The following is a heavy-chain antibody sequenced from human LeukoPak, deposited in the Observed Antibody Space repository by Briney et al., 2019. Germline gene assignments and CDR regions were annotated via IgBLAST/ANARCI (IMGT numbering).Heavy chain of an antibody. V-gene: IGHV4-39*01. D-gene: IGHD2-21*02. J-gene: IGHJ3*02. CDR1: GGSISRSNYY. CDR2: IFYSGST. Sequence: SETLSLTCTLSGGSISRSNYYWGWIRQPPGKGLEWIGNIFYSGSTHHNPSLKSRVTISVDSSKKQISLKLSSVTAADTTVYYCARSHIVAVTGFAFDIWGQGTLVTVSS. CDR3: ARSHIVAVTGFAFDI.